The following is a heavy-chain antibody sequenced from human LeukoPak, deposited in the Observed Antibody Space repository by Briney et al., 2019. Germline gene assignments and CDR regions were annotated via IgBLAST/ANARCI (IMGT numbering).Heavy chain of an antibody. V-gene: IGHV4-59*01. J-gene: IGHJ4*02. CDR3: ARGGDYGDLRYFDY. CDR1: GGSISGYY. D-gene: IGHD4-17*01. Sequence: SETLSLTCTVSGGSISGYYWSWIRQPPGKGLEWIGCIYCRGSTNYNASLKSRVTISVDTSKNQFSLKLNSVTAADTAVYYCARGGDYGDLRYFDYWGQGTLVTVSS. CDR2: IYCRGST.